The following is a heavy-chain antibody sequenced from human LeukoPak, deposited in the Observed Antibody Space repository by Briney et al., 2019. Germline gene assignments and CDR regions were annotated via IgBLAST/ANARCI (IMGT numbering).Heavy chain of an antibody. CDR2: ISSSGSTI. J-gene: IGHJ3*02. CDR3: ARDYSCSSTSCYTARSDAFDI. Sequence: GGSLRLXCAASGFTFSDYYMSWVRQAPGKGLEWVSYISSSGSTIYYADSVKGRFTISRDNAKNSLYLQMNSLRAEDTAIYYCARDYSCSSTSCYTARSDAFDIWGQGTMVTVSS. CDR1: GFTFSDYY. V-gene: IGHV3-11*04. D-gene: IGHD2-2*02.